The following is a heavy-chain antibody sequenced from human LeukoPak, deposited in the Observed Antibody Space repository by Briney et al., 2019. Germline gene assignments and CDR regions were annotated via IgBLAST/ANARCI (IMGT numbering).Heavy chain of an antibody. D-gene: IGHD3-3*01. Sequence: PGGSLRLSCAASGFTFSSYAMSWVRQAPGKGLEWVSAISGSGGSTYYADSVKGRFTISRDNSKNTLYLQMNSLRAEDTAVYYCAKGVGYDFWSGYDDRESYNWFDPWGQGTLVTVSS. CDR1: GFTFSSYA. CDR2: ISGSGGST. J-gene: IGHJ5*02. CDR3: AKGVGYDFWSGYDDRESYNWFDP. V-gene: IGHV3-23*01.